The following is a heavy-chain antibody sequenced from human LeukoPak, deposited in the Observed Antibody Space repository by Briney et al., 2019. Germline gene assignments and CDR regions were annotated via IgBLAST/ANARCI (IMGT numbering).Heavy chain of an antibody. V-gene: IGHV3-48*01. J-gene: IGHJ4*02. CDR1: GFTFSSYS. D-gene: IGHD3-22*01. CDR3: ARDRGYYYVDLYDY. Sequence: PGGSLRLFCAASGFTFSSYSMNWVRQAPGKGLEWVSYISSSSSTIYYADSVKGRFTISRDNAKNSLYLQMNSLRAEDTSVYYCARDRGYYYVDLYDYWGQGTLVTVSS. CDR2: ISSSSSTI.